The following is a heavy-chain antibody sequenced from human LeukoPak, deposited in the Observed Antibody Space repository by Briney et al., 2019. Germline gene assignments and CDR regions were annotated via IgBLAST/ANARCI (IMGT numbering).Heavy chain of an antibody. CDR3: ARGRIGYDRGSYYYYMDV. CDR1: GGSISSYY. CDR2: IYYSGST. J-gene: IGHJ6*03. D-gene: IGHD5-12*01. Sequence: PSETLSLTCTVSGGSISSYYWSWIRQPPGKGLEWIGYIYYSGSTNYNPSLKSRVTISVDTSKNQFSLKLSSVTAADTAVYYCARGRIGYDRGSYYYYMDVWGKGTTVTVSS. V-gene: IGHV4-59*01.